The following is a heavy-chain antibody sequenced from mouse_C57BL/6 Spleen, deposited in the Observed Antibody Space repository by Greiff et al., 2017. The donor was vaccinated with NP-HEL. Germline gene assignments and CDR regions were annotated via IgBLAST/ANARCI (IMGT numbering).Heavy chain of an antibody. CDR1: GYSITSGYY. Sequence: ESGPGLVKPSQSLSLTCSVTGYSITSGYYWNWIRQLPGNKLEWMGYISYDGSNNYNPSLKNRISITRDTSKNQFFLKLNSVTTEDTATYYCAREGDYDYDLAWFAYWGQGTLVTVSA. D-gene: IGHD2-4*01. V-gene: IGHV3-6*01. CDR2: ISYDGSN. CDR3: AREGDYDYDLAWFAY. J-gene: IGHJ3*01.